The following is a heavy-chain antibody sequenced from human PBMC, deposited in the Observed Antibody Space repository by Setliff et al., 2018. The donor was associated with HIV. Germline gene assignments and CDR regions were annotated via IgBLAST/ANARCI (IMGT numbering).Heavy chain of an antibody. J-gene: IGHJ4*02. CDR3: VTSEVGGASPFDY. CDR1: GGSIGLGGHY. CDR2: FYYDGSE. D-gene: IGHD3-3*01. V-gene: IGHV4-31*02. Sequence: SETLSLTCSVSGGSIGLGGHYWGWIRQRPGKGLEWIGYFYYDGSEFYTPSRKSRVSISRATSKNQFSLRLTSVTAADTALYFFVTSEVGGASPFDYWGQGTLVTVSS.